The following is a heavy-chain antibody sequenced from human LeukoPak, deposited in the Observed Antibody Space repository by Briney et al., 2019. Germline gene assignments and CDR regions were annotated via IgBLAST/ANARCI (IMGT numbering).Heavy chain of an antibody. J-gene: IGHJ5*02. Sequence: ASVKVSCKVSGYTLTELSMHWVRQAPGKGLEWMGGFDPEDGETIYAQKFQGRVTMTEDTSTDTAYMELSSLRSEDTAVYYCATVIIPLNWFDPWGQGTLVTVSS. CDR1: GYTLTELS. D-gene: IGHD2/OR15-2a*01. V-gene: IGHV1-24*01. CDR2: FDPEDGET. CDR3: ATVIIPLNWFDP.